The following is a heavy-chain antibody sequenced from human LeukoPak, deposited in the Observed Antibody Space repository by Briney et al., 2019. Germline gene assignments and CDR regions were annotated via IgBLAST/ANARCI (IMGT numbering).Heavy chain of an antibody. J-gene: IGHJ4*02. CDR3: TRDSIQGDFWSGQLGY. V-gene: IGHV3-49*04. D-gene: IGHD3-3*01. CDR2: IRSKAYGGTT. CDR1: GFTFGDYA. Sequence: GGSLRLSCTASGFTFGDYAMSWVRQAPGKGLEWVGFIRSKAYGGTTEYAASVKGRFTISRDDSKSIAYLQMNSLKTEDTAVYYCTRDSIQGDFWSGQLGYWGQGTLVTVSS.